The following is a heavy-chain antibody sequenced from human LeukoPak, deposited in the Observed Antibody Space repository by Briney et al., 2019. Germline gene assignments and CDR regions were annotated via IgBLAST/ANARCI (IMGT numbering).Heavy chain of an antibody. CDR1: GFSFSDYS. CDR3: ARDPRSSGGIYYFDY. Sequence: RGSLRLSCAASGFSFSDYSMNWVRQAPGKGLEWVSSISSSSSYKYYADSVRGRFTISRDNAKNSLYLQMNSLRAEDTAVYYCARDPRSSGGIYYFDYWGQGTLVTVSS. V-gene: IGHV3-21*01. J-gene: IGHJ4*02. D-gene: IGHD6-19*01. CDR2: ISSSSSYK.